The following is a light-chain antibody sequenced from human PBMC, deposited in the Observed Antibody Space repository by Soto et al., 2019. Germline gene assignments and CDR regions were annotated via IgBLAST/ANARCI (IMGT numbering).Light chain of an antibody. CDR2: GAS. CDR3: QHYNSYSEA. Sequence: EIVLTQSPGTLSLSPGERATLSCRASQSVSTRSLAWYQQKPGQAPRLLIYGASNRATGIPDRFSGSGSGTDFTLTISSLQPDDFATYYCQHYNSYSEAFGQGTKVDIK. V-gene: IGKV3-20*01. CDR1: QSVSTRS. J-gene: IGKJ1*01.